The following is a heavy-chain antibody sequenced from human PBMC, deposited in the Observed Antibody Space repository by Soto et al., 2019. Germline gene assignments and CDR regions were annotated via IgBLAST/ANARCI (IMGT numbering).Heavy chain of an antibody. J-gene: IGHJ4*02. V-gene: IGHV4-39*01. CDR3: ARYYGDYKNYFDY. CDR1: GGSTRRSHHL. CDR2: IFYSGTT. Sequence: SDTRSLTCTVTGGSTRRSHHLRCWIRQPPGKGLELIGSIFYSGTTYNNPSLNSRVTLSVDTSKNQFSLKLNSVTAADTAVYYCARYYGDYKNYFDYWGQGTLVTVS. D-gene: IGHD4-17*01.